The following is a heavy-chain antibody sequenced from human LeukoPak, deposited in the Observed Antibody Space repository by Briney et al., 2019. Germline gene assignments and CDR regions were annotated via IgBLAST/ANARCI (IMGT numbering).Heavy chain of an antibody. J-gene: IGHJ4*02. D-gene: IGHD6-19*01. CDR3: AIHPAVGPDY. CDR1: GGTFSSYA. Sequence: SEKVSCKASGGTFSSYAISWVRQAPGQGLEWMGRIIPILGIANYAQKFQGRVTITADKSTSTAYMELSSLRSEDTAVYYCAIHPAVGPDYWGQGTLVTVSS. CDR2: IIPILGIA. V-gene: IGHV1-69*04.